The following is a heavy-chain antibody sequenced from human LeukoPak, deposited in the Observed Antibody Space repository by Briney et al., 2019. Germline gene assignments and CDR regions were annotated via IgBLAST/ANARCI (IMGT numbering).Heavy chain of an antibody. Sequence: GGSLRLSCAASGFAFSSFDMLWVRQSPRKGLEWVARILRNGDTDYGASVEGRFTISRENAKSYVYLQMNSLRDGDTAVYYCARDRFGERTFEKWGQGTMVTVSS. V-gene: IGHV3-13*01. CDR3: ARDRFGERTFEK. CDR1: GFAFSSFD. D-gene: IGHD3-10*01. J-gene: IGHJ3*02. CDR2: ILRNGDT.